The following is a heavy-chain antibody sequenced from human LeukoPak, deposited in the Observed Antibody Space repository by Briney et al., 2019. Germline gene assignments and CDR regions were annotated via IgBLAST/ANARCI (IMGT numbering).Heavy chain of an antibody. D-gene: IGHD3-9*01. CDR2: ISAYNGNT. CDR1: GYTFTSYG. CDR3: ARVALGYDILTGYYNYDDY. J-gene: IGHJ4*02. V-gene: IGHV1-18*01. Sequence: VSVKVSCKASGYTFTSYGISWVRQAPGQGLEWMGWISAYNGNTNYAQKLQGRVTMTTDTSTSTAYMELRSLRSDDTAVYYCARVALGYDILTGYYNYDDYWGQGTLVTVSS.